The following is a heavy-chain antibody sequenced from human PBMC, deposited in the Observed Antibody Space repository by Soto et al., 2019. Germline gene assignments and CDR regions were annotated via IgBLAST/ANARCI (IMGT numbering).Heavy chain of an antibody. CDR1: GGTFSSYA. CDR3: ASPAHIVGATGYFQH. D-gene: IGHD1-26*01. J-gene: IGHJ1*01. Sequence: QVQLVQSGAEVKKPGSSVKVSCKASGGTFSSYAISWVRQAPGQGLEWMGGIIPIFGTANYAQKFQGRVTITADESTSTAYMELSSLRSENTAVYYCASPAHIVGATGYFQHWGQGTLVTVSS. CDR2: IIPIFGTA. V-gene: IGHV1-69*01.